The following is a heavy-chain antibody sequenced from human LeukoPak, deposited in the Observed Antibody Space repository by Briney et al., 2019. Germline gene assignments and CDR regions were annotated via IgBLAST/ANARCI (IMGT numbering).Heavy chain of an antibody. D-gene: IGHD2-15*01. CDR2: IASDGSST. V-gene: IGHV3-74*01. CDR1: GFTFSSYW. Sequence: GGSLRLSCAASGFTFSSYWMNWVRQAPGKGLVWVSRIASDGSSTTYADSVKGRFSISRDNAKSTLCLQMNSLRAEDAAVYYCAKQLGYCSDGSCYFPYWGQGTLVTVSS. J-gene: IGHJ4*02. CDR3: AKQLGYCSDGSCYFPY.